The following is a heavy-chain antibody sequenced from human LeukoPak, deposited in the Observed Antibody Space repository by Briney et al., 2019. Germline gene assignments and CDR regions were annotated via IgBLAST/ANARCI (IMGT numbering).Heavy chain of an antibody. D-gene: IGHD3-22*01. J-gene: IGHJ4*02. V-gene: IGHV3-21*05. CDR2: ISGSSTYT. CDR3: ARGRYSSGSQYYFDY. CDR1: GFPFSSYA. Sequence: PGGSLRLSCSASGFPFSSYAMHWVRQAPGKGLEWVSHISGSSTYTKYADSVRGRFTISRDNAKNSLYLQMNSLRAEDTAVYYCARGRYSSGSQYYFDYWGQGILVTVSS.